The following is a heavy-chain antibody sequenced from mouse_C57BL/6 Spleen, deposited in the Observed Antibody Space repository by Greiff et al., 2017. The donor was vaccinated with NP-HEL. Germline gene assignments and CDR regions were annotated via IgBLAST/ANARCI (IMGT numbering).Heavy chain of an antibody. CDR3: AREGGNYGSSYGFAY. V-gene: IGHV1-53*01. CDR2: INPSNGGT. Sequence: QVQLQQPGTELVKPGASVKLSCKASGYTFTSYWMHWVKQRPGQGLEWIGNINPSNGGTNYNEKFKSKATLTVDKSSSTAYMQLSSLTYEDSAVYYCAREGGNYGSSYGFAYWGQGTLVTVSA. J-gene: IGHJ3*01. CDR1: GYTFTSYW. D-gene: IGHD1-1*01.